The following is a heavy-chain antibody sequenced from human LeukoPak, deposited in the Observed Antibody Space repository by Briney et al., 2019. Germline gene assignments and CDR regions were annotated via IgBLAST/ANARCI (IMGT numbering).Heavy chain of an antibody. CDR3: ARQNFGSPRWFDP. CDR1: GFTFSSYA. J-gene: IGHJ5*02. Sequence: GGSLRLSCAASGFTFSSYAMNWVRQAPGKGLEWVSGISASGDSTYYADSVKGRFTISRNKSKNTLHLHMNSLRAEDTAAYFCARQNFGSPRWFDPWGQGTLVTVSS. CDR2: ISASGDST. V-gene: IGHV3-23*01. D-gene: IGHD3-3*01.